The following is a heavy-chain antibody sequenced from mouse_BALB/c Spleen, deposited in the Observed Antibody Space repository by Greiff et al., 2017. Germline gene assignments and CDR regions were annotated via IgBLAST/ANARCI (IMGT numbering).Heavy chain of an antibody. V-gene: IGHV14-3*02. CDR3: AREGPYGNYPCAD. D-gene: IGHD2-1*01. CDR1: GFNIKDTY. CDR2: IDPTNGNT. Sequence: EVKLVQSGAELVKPGASVKLSCTASGFNIKDTYMHWVKQRPEQGLEWIGRIDPTNGNTKYDPKFQGKATITADTSSNTAYLQLSSLTSEDTAVYYCAREGPYGNYPCADWGQGTLVTVSA. J-gene: IGHJ3*01.